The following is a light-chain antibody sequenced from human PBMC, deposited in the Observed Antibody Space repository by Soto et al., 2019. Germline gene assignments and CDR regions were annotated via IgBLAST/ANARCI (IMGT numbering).Light chain of an antibody. CDR3: QQYDNLPLI. CDR1: QTISSW. CDR2: ETS. J-gene: IGKJ5*01. V-gene: IGKV1-33*01. Sequence: IQLTQSPSTLSGSVGDRGTITCRASQTISSWLAWYQQKPGKAPKLLIYETSNLETGVPSRFSGSGSGTDFTLTISSLQPEYFATYYCQQYDNLPLIFGQGTRLEIK.